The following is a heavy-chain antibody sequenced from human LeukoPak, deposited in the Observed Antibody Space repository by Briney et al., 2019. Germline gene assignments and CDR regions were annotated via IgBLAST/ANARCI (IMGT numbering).Heavy chain of an antibody. Sequence: TGRSLRLSCATSGFIFSSYWMCWVRQAPGKGLEWVANIKSDGSEEYYGDSVKGRFTISRDNAKNSLYLQMNSPRVEDTAVYYCARGDLWLGHWGQGSLVTVSS. D-gene: IGHD3-10*01. V-gene: IGHV3-7*01. CDR2: IKSDGSEE. CDR1: GFIFSSYW. CDR3: ARGDLWLGH. J-gene: IGHJ4*02.